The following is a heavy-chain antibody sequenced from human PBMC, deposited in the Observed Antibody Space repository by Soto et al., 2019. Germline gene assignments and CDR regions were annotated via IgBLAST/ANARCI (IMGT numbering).Heavy chain of an antibody. CDR3: ASSTGGAYCSSTSCYYYYYYMAV. CDR2: ISSSGSTI. V-gene: IGHV3-11*01. Sequence: GGSLRLSCAASGFTFSDYYMSWICQAPGKGLEWVSYISSSGSTIYYADSVKGRFTISRDNAKNSLYLQMNSLRAEDTAVYYCASSTGGAYCSSTSCYYYYYYMAVWGKGTTVTVSS. CDR1: GFTFSDYY. J-gene: IGHJ6*03. D-gene: IGHD2-2*01.